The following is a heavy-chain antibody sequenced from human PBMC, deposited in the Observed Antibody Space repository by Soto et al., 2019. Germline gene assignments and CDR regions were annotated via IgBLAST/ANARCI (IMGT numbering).Heavy chain of an antibody. CDR2: IWYDGSNK. V-gene: IGHV3-33*01. CDR3: ARDSAFLEWLFYFDY. Sequence: GGSLRLSCAASGFTFSSYGMHWVRQAPGKGLEWVAVIWYDGSNKYYADSVKGRFTISRDNSKNTLYLQMNSLRAEDTAVYYCARDSAFLEWLFYFDYWGQGTLVTVSS. CDR1: GFTFSSYG. D-gene: IGHD3-3*02. J-gene: IGHJ4*02.